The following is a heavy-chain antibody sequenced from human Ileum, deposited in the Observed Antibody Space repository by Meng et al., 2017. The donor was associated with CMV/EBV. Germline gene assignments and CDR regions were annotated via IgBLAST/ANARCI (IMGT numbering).Heavy chain of an antibody. V-gene: IGHV3-53*01. D-gene: IGHD1-26*01. J-gene: IGHJ4*02. CDR1: GFTFRRNA. CDR2: IYSGGST. CDR3: AKAVGATAFWDY. Sequence: GESLKISCAASGFTFRRNAMHWVRQAPGKGLEWVSVIYSGGSTYYADSVKGRFTISRDNSKNTLYLQMNSLRAEDTAVYYCAKAVGATAFWDYWGQGTLVTVSS.